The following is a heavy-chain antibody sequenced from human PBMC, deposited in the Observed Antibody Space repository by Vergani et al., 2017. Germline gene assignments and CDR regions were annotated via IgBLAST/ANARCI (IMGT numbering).Heavy chain of an antibody. CDR2: ISYDGSNK. V-gene: IGHV3-30-3*01. CDR1: GFTFSSYA. CDR3: ARGYIGYCTNGVCPNFDY. Sequence: QVQLVESGGGVVQPGRSLRLSCAASGFTFSSYAMHWVRQAPGKGLEWVAVISYDGSNKYYADSVKGRFTISRDNSKNTLYLQMNSLRAEDTAVYYCARGYIGYCTNGVCPNFDYWGQGTLVTVSS. D-gene: IGHD2-8*01. J-gene: IGHJ4*02.